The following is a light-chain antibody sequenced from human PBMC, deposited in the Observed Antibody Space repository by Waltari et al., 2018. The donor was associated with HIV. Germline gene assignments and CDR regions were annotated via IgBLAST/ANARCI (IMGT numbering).Light chain of an antibody. CDR3: TSYAGRNTFV. CDR1: TSDVGSYNY. V-gene: IGLV2-8*01. Sequence: QSALTQPPSASGSPGQSVTISCTGKTSDVGSYNYVPWYQHHPGKAPKLLIYEVFNRPSGVPDRFSGSKSGNTASLTVSGLQAEDEADYYCTSYAGRNTFVFGGGTKLTVL. J-gene: IGLJ2*01. CDR2: EVF.